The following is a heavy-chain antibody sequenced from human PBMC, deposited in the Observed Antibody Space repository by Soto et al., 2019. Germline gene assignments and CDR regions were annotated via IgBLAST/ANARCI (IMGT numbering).Heavy chain of an antibody. CDR1: GYTFTGYY. CDR2: INPNSGGT. CDR3: ARGHCSSTSCYPDY. J-gene: IGHJ4*02. Sequence: ASVKVSCKASGYTFTGYYMHWVRQAPGQGLEWMGWINPNSGGTNYAQKFQGRVTMTRDTSISTAYMELSRLRSDDTAAYYCARGHCSSTSCYPDYWGQGTLVTVSS. V-gene: IGHV1-2*02. D-gene: IGHD2-2*01.